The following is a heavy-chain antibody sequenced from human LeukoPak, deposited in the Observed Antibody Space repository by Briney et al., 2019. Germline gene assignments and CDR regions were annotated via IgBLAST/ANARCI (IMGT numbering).Heavy chain of an antibody. V-gene: IGHV4-59*08. CDR3: ARLGFSNSGSYLAPSDY. D-gene: IGHD1-26*01. CDR2: IYYSGGT. CDR1: GVSISGYY. J-gene: IGHJ4*02. Sequence: SETLSLTCTVSGVSISGYYWSWIRQPPGKGLEWSVYIYYSGGTNYNPSLKSRVTISVDTSKNQFSLKLNSVTAADTAVYYCARLGFSNSGSYLAPSDYWGQGTLVTVSS.